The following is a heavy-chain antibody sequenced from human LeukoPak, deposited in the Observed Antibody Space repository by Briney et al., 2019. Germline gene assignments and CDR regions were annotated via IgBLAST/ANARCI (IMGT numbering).Heavy chain of an antibody. J-gene: IGHJ3*02. CDR2: IRCDGSYK. CDR1: GFTFSSYG. Sequence: HTGGSLRLSCAASGFTFSSYGMHWVRQAPGKGLEWVAFIRCDGSYKTYAYSVKGRFTISRDNSKITLYLQMNSLRAEDTAVYYCAKDEINYYDHDAFDIWGQGTMVTVSS. V-gene: IGHV3-30*02. D-gene: IGHD3-22*01. CDR3: AKDEINYYDHDAFDI.